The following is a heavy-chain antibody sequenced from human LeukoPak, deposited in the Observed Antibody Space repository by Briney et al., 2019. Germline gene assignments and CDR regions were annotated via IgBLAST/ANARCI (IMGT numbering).Heavy chain of an antibody. J-gene: IGHJ4*02. CDR2: IYYSGST. V-gene: IGHV4-39*01. CDR1: DGSISSSSYY. Sequence: MSSETLSLTCTVSDGSISSSSYYWGWIRQPPGKGLEWIGSIYYSGSTYYNPSLKSRVTISVDTSKNQFSLKLSSVTAADTAVYYCARQLGYCSSTSCYADKVDYWGQGTLVTVSS. D-gene: IGHD2-2*01. CDR3: ARQLGYCSSTSCYADKVDY.